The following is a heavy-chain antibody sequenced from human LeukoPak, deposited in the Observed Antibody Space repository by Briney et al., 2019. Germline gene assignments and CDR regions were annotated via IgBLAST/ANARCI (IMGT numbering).Heavy chain of an antibody. CDR1: GLTFSSYN. CDR2: IYSGGNT. Sequence: PGGSLRLSCVASGLTFSSYNMNWVRQAPGKGLEWVSFIYSGGNTQYSASVKGRFTISRDNSKNTLYLQMNSLRAEDTAVYYCARRAGDYSHPYDYWGQGTLVTVSS. J-gene: IGHJ4*02. CDR3: ARRAGDYSHPYDY. V-gene: IGHV3-53*01. D-gene: IGHD3-22*01.